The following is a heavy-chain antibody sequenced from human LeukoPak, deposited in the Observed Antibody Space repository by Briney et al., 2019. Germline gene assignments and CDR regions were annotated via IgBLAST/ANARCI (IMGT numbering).Heavy chain of an antibody. CDR1: GGSISSSSYY. CDR3: ARDVGRHTFDY. Sequence: SETLSLTCTVSGGSISSSSYYWGWIRQPPGKGLEWIGSIYYSGSTYYNQSLKSRVTISVDTSKNQFSLKLSSVTAADTAVYYCARDVGRHTFDYWGQGTLVTVSS. V-gene: IGHV4-39*07. CDR2: IYYSGST. J-gene: IGHJ4*02. D-gene: IGHD3-16*01.